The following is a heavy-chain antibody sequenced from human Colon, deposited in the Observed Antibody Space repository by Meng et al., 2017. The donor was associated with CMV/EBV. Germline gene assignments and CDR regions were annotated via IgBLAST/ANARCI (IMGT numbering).Heavy chain of an antibody. CDR3: ARGKSTIYYQYYFDY. D-gene: IGHD3-22*01. Sequence: SVDTFSSSYIHWVPLAPGQGLEWMGIINPSAGPTGYAKKFQGRVTMTRDTSTSTVFMEVNSLRSDDTGVYYCARGKSTIYYQYYFDYWGQGTLVTVSS. CDR1: VDTFSSSY. V-gene: IGHV1-46*01. J-gene: IGHJ4*02. CDR2: INPSAGPT.